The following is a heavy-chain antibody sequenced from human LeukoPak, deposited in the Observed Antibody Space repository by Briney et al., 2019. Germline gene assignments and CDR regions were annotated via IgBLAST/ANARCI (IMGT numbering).Heavy chain of an antibody. J-gene: IGHJ4*02. V-gene: IGHV4-34*01. CDR2: IDHSGST. Sequence: SETLSLTCAVYGGSFSGYYWSWIRQPRGKGLEWIGEIDHSGSTNYNPSLKSRVTISVDTSKNQFSLKLSSVTAADTAVYYCAGNIAARLDYWGQGTLVIVSS. CDR3: AGNIAARLDY. CDR1: GGSFSGYY. D-gene: IGHD6-6*01.